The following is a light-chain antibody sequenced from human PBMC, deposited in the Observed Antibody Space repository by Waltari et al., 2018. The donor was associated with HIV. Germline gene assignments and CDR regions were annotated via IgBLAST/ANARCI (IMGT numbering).Light chain of an antibody. CDR1: SSTIGAGSD. Sequence: QSVLTQPPPVSGAPGQRVTISCTGRSSTIGAGSDVPWYQQLPGTAPKLLIFGNNNRPSGVPDRFSGSKSGTSASLAITGLQAEDEADYYCQSYDSSLSGWVFGGGTKLTVL. CDR3: QSYDSSLSGWV. V-gene: IGLV1-40*01. J-gene: IGLJ3*02. CDR2: GNN.